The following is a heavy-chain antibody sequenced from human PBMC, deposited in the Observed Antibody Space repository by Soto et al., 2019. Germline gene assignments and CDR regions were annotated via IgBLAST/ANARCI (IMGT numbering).Heavy chain of an antibody. CDR3: AKDTAMVPGFPTDY. CDR2: ISGSGGST. CDR1: GFTFSSYA. Sequence: GGSLRLSCAASGFTFSSYAMSWVRQAPGKGLEWVSAISGSGGSTYYADSVKGRFTISRDNSKNTLYLQMNSLRAEDTAVYYCAKDTAMVPGFPTDYWGQGTLVTVSS. J-gene: IGHJ4*02. V-gene: IGHV3-23*01. D-gene: IGHD5-18*01.